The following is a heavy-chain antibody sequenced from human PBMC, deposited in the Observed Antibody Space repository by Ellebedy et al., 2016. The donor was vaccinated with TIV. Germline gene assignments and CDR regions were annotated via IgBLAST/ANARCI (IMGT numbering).Heavy chain of an antibody. J-gene: IGHJ6*02. CDR1: GFTLGDYA. V-gene: IGHV3-49*03. Sequence: PGGSLRLSCTGSGFTLGDYAMSWFRQAPGKGLEWVGFIRSKAYGGTTEYAASVKGRFTISRDDSKSIAYLQMNSLKTEDTAVYYCTRDLPGGGMDVWGQGTTVIVSS. CDR2: IRSKAYGGTT. D-gene: IGHD1-14*01. CDR3: TRDLPGGGMDV.